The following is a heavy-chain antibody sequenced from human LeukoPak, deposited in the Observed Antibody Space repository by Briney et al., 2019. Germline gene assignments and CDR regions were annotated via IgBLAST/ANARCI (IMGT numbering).Heavy chain of an antibody. CDR3: ARGTNTAMGVDN. CDR1: GFTFSSYS. Sequence: GGSLRLSCAASGFTFSSYSMNWVRQAPGKGLEWVSSISSSSSYIYYADSVKGRYTISRDNAKNSLYLQMNSLRAEDTAVYYCARGTNTAMGVDNWGQGTLVTVSS. CDR2: ISSSSSYI. V-gene: IGHV3-21*01. J-gene: IGHJ4*02. D-gene: IGHD5-18*01.